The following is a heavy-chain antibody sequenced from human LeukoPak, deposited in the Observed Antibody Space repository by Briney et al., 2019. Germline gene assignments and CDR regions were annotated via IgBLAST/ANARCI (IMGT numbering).Heavy chain of an antibody. J-gene: IGHJ6*02. CDR2: ISASGTTI. CDR1: GFTFSIHE. CDR3: ARQPHGLDI. Sequence: PGGSLRLSCAASGFTFSIHEMNWVRQAPGKGLEWVSYISASGTTIYYADSVKGRFTISRDNARSSLYLQMNSLSAEDTALYYCARQPHGLDIWGQGTTVTVSS. V-gene: IGHV3-48*03.